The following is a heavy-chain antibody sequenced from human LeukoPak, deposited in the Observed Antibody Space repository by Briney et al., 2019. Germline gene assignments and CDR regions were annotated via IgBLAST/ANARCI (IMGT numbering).Heavy chain of an antibody. Sequence: ASVKVSCKASGYTFTGYYMHWVRQAPGQGLEWMGWINPDSGGTNYAQKFQGRVTMTRDTSISTAYMELSRLRSDDTAVYYCARSPSRDSSGYYYGGGNWFDPWGQGTLVTVSS. CDR3: ARSPSRDSSGYYYGGGNWFDP. D-gene: IGHD3-22*01. CDR2: INPDSGGT. J-gene: IGHJ5*02. CDR1: GYTFTGYY. V-gene: IGHV1-2*02.